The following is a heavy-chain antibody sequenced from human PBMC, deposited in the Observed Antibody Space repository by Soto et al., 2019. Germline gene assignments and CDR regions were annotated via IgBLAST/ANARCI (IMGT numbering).Heavy chain of an antibody. Sequence: QVQLVQSGAEVKKPGSSVKVSCKASGGTFSSYTISWVRQAPGQGLEWMGRIIPILGIANYAQKFQGRVTITADKSTSTAYMELSSLRSEDTAVYYCARDGQQNYDILTGPRPAGMKYGMDVW. J-gene: IGHJ6*01. D-gene: IGHD3-9*01. CDR2: IIPILGIA. CDR1: GGTFSSYT. V-gene: IGHV1-69*08. CDR3: ARDGQQNYDILTGPRPAGMKYGMDV.